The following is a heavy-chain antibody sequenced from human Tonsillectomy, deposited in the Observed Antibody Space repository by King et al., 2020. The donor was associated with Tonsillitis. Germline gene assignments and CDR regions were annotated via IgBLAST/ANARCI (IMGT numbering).Heavy chain of an antibody. CDR3: ASVPHYVFRAWDTPR. D-gene: IGHD3-10*02. Sequence: QLQESGPGLVKPSETLSLTCAVSGYSISSGYYWGWIRQPPGKGLEWIGSIYHSGSTYYNPSLKSQVTISVDTSKNQFSLKLSSVTAADTAVYYCASVPHYVFRAWDTPRWGQGTLVTVSS. V-gene: IGHV4-38-2*01. CDR2: IYHSGST. J-gene: IGHJ4*02. CDR1: GYSISSGYY.